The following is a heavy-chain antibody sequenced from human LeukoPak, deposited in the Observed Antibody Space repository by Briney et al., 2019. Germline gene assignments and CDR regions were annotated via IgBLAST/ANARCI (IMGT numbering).Heavy chain of an antibody. CDR3: AREKGYSLDP. Sequence: ASVKVSCKASGYTFTGYYMHWVRQAPGQGLEWMGWINPNSGGTNYAQKFQGRVTITADKSTSTAYMELSNLRSEDTAVYYCAREKGYSLDPWGQGTLVTVSS. CDR2: INPNSGGT. D-gene: IGHD6-13*01. CDR1: GYTFTGYY. V-gene: IGHV1-2*02. J-gene: IGHJ5*02.